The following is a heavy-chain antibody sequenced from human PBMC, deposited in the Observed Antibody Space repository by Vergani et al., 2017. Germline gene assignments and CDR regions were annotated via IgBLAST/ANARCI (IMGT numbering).Heavy chain of an antibody. CDR2: IFSSGTT. V-gene: IGHV4-61*02. J-gene: IGHJ4*02. CDR3: AEGSREEGGSGPNK. CDR1: GGSVRTSIGYY. Sequence: QVQLQESGPGLVKPSQTLSLSCTVSGGSVRTSIGYYWTWIRQPAVKTLEWIGEIFSSGTTNYNPSFKNRFTMSVDTSKNQFSLKLNSVTAADTAEYYCAEGSREEGGSGPNKWGQEPWSPSLQ. D-gene: IGHD2-15*01.